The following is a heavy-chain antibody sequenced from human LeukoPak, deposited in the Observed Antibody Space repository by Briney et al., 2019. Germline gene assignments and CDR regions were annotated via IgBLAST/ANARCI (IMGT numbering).Heavy chain of an antibody. D-gene: IGHD2-2*01. V-gene: IGHV5-51*01. J-gene: IGHJ2*01. CDR1: GYSFSDYW. CDR2: IYAGDSDA. CDR3: ARQPPHMPSRLYWYFDL. Sequence: GESLKISCQGSGYSFSDYWIAWVRRMPGKGQEWIGMIYAGDSDARYSKSFVGQVTFSADKSVNTAYLQWSSLQASDTAIYYCARQPPHMPSRLYWYFDLWGRGTLVTVSS.